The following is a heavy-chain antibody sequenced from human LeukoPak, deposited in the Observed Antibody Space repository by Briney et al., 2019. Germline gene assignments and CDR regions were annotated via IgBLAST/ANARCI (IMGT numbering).Heavy chain of an antibody. J-gene: IGHJ4*02. D-gene: IGHD1-26*01. CDR2: ISSSSSYI. CDR1: GFTSISYS. Sequence: GGSLRLSCAASGFTSISYSMNWVRQAPGKGLEWVSSISSSSSYIYYADSVKGRFTISRDNAKNSLYLQMNSLSAEDTAVYYCASDLVEPLRTYYFDYWGQGTLVTVSS. CDR3: ASDLVEPLRTYYFDY. V-gene: IGHV3-21*01.